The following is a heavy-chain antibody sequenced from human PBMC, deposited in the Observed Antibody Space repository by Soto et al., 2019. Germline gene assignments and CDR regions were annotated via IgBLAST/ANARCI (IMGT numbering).Heavy chain of an antibody. D-gene: IGHD3-22*01. J-gene: IGHJ3*02. CDR2: IYYSGST. Sequence: SETLSLTCTVSGGSISSYYWSWIRQPPGKGLEWIGYIYYSGSTNYNPSLKSRVTISVDTSKNQFSLKLSSVTAADTAVYYCARDTPDNAFDTWGQGTMVTVSS. CDR3: ARDTPDNAFDT. V-gene: IGHV4-59*01. CDR1: GGSISSYY.